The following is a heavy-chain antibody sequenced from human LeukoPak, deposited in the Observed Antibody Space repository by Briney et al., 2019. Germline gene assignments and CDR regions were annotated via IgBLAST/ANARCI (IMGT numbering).Heavy chain of an antibody. CDR1: GFNFSSYS. Sequence: GGSLRLSCAASGFNFSSYSMKWVRQAPGKGLEWVSYISSSSSYIYYADSVKGRFTISRDNAKNSLYLQMNSLRAEDTAVYYCAREGIAAAGTLDNYYYYSMDVWGQGTTVTVSS. D-gene: IGHD6-13*01. CDR3: AREGIAAAGTLDNYYYYSMDV. V-gene: IGHV3-21*01. CDR2: ISSSSSYI. J-gene: IGHJ6*02.